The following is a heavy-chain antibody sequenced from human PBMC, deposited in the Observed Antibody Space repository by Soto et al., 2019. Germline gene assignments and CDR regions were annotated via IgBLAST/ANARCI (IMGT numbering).Heavy chain of an antibody. J-gene: IGHJ5*02. Sequence: GASVKVSCKASGYTFTSYGISWVRQAPGQGLEWMGWISAYNGNTNYAQKLQGRVTMATDTSTSTAYMELRSLRSDDTAVYYCAGDSTGAVTALGPLDKGTLVTASS. D-gene: IGHD2-21*02. CDR3: AGDSTGAVTALGP. CDR2: ISAYNGNT. CDR1: GYTFTSYG. V-gene: IGHV1-18*01.